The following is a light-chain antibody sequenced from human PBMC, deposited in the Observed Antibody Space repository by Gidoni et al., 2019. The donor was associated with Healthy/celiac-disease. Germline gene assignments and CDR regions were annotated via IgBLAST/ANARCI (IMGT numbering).Light chain of an antibody. Sequence: QSVLTQPPSASGTPGQRVTISCSGSSSNIGSNYVYWYQQLPGTAPKLLIYRNTQRHSGVPDRFSGSKSGTSASLAISGLLSEDEADYYCAAWDDSLSGYVFGTGTKVTVL. CDR1: SSNIGSNY. V-gene: IGLV1-47*01. CDR2: RNT. J-gene: IGLJ1*01. CDR3: AAWDDSLSGYV.